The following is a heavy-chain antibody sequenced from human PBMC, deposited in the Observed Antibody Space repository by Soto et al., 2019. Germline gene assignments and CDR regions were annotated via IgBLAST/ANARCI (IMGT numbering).Heavy chain of an antibody. CDR2: ISAYNGNT. CDR1: GYTFTGYG. D-gene: IGHD2-15*01. V-gene: IGHV1-18*01. CDR3: VRFTGDIVVVVADHGLDDAFDI. J-gene: IGHJ3*02. Sequence: GASVKVSCKASGYTFTGYGISWVRQAPGQGLEWMGWISAYNGNTNYAQKLQGRVTMTTDTSTSTAYMELRSLRSDDTAVYYCVRFTGDIVVVVADHGLDDAFDIWGQGTMVTVSS.